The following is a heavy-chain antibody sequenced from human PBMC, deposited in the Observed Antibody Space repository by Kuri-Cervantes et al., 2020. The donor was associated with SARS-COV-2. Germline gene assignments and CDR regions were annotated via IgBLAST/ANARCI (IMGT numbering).Heavy chain of an antibody. CDR2: INWNGGST. V-gene: IGHV3-20*04. J-gene: IGHJ4*02. CDR3: ARDLRMGKSLDY. D-gene: IGHD7-27*01. Sequence: LSLTCAASGFTFDDYGMSWVRQAPGKGLERVSGINWNGGSTGYADSVKGRFTISRDNAKNSLYLQMSSLRAEDTAVYYCARDLRMGKSLDYWGQGTLVTVSS. CDR1: GFTFDDYG.